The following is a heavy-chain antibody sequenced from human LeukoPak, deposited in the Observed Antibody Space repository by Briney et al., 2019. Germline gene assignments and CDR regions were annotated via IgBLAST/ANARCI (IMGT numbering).Heavy chain of an antibody. V-gene: IGHV3-66*01. Sequence: GGSLRLSCEASGFTVSMNYLAWVRQGPGKGLEWVSIIYGNGNAYHADSVKDRFTMSRHYYLNTVYLQMNSLTVDDTAVYYCVRVTPEISFESWGQGTLVVVSS. J-gene: IGHJ4*02. D-gene: IGHD2-21*02. CDR2: IYGNGNA. CDR3: VRVTPEISFES. CDR1: GFTVSMNY.